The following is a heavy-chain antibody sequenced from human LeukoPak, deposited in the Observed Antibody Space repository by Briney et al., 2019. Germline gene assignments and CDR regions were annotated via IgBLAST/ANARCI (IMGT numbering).Heavy chain of an antibody. Sequence: ASVKVSCKASGGTFSRNAISWVRQAPGQGLEWMGGIIPIFGTANYAENFQGRVTITTDEITSTAYMELRSLRSEDTAVYYCASPDASMVSAFDYWGQGTLVTASS. J-gene: IGHJ4*02. CDR2: IIPIFGTA. CDR3: ASPDASMVSAFDY. CDR1: GGTFSRNA. V-gene: IGHV1-69*05. D-gene: IGHD5-18*01.